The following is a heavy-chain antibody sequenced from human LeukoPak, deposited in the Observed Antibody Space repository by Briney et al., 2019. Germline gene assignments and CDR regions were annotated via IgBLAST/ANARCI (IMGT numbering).Heavy chain of an antibody. V-gene: IGHV1-69*05. CDR2: IIPIFGTA. D-gene: IGHD1-26*01. CDR3: ARDIVGGIGGDPYYMDV. J-gene: IGHJ6*03. Sequence: SVKVSCKASGGTFTSYAISWVRQAPGQGLEWMGRIIPIFGTANYAQKFQGRVTITTDESTSTAYMELSSLRSEDTAVYYCARDIVGGIGGDPYYMDVWGAGTTVTVSS. CDR1: GGTFTSYA.